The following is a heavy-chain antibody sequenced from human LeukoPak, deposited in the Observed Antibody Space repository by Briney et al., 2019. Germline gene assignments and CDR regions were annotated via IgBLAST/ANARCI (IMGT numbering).Heavy chain of an antibody. CDR3: ARRVRAVAGAFDY. Sequence: SETLSLTCTVSGGSISSYYWSWIRQPPGKGLEWIGYIYYSGSTYYNPSLKSRVTISVDTSKNQFSLKLSSVTAADTAVYYCARRVRAVAGAFDYWGQGTLVTVSS. J-gene: IGHJ4*02. V-gene: IGHV4-59*12. CDR2: IYYSGST. D-gene: IGHD6-19*01. CDR1: GGSISSYY.